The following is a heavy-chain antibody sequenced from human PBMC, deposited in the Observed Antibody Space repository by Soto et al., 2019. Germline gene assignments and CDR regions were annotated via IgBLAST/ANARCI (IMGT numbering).Heavy chain of an antibody. CDR1: GGSISSDY. D-gene: IGHD2-2*03. CDR3: ARLNGYCVSTGCHGYYGMDV. V-gene: IGHV4-59*08. Sequence: SETLSLTCTVSGGSISSDYWSWIRQPPEKGLEWIGYIYYSGSTNYNPSLKSRVTISVDTSKNQFSLKLSSVTAADTAVYYCARLNGYCVSTGCHGYYGMDVWGQGTTVTVSS. CDR2: IYYSGST. J-gene: IGHJ6*02.